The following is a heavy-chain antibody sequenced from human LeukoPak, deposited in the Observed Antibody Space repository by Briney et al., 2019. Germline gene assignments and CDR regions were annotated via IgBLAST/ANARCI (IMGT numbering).Heavy chain of an antibody. J-gene: IGHJ6*03. CDR1: GYTFSSYW. CDR3: ARLAYCSNDVCYSNYYYSMDV. V-gene: IGHV5-51*01. D-gene: IGHD2-8*01. Sequence: VESLKISCKGSGYTFSSYWIGWVRQMPGKGLEWMGIIYPDDSDTRYSPSFQGQVTISADKSISTAYLQWSSLKASDTAMYYCARLAYCSNDVCYSNYYYSMDVWGKGTTVTVSS. CDR2: IYPDDSDT.